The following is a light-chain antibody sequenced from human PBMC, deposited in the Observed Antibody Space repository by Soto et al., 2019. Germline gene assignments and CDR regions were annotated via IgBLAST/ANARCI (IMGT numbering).Light chain of an antibody. Sequence: QPVLTQSPSDSASLGASVKLTCTLSSGHSSYAIAWHQQQPEKGPRYLMKLNSDGSHSKGDGIPDRFSGSSSGAERYLTISSLQSEDEADYYCQTWGTGVVFGGGTKVTVL. V-gene: IGLV4-69*01. CDR1: SGHSSYA. J-gene: IGLJ2*01. CDR2: LNSDGSH. CDR3: QTWGTGVV.